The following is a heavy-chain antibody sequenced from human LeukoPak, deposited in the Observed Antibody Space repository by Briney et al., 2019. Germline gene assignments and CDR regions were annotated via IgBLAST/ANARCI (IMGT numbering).Heavy chain of an antibody. J-gene: IGHJ3*02. V-gene: IGHV3-23*01. CDR2: ISGTADSK. CDR1: RFIFRNYA. CDR3: AKADATIGGAFDT. Sequence: GGSLRLSCAASRFIFRNYAMSWVHQAPERGLEWLSIISGTADSKYYADSVKGRFTISRDNPRSTLYLEMNILRAEDTAVYYCAKADATIGGAFDTWGQGTMVIVSS. D-gene: IGHD3-16*01.